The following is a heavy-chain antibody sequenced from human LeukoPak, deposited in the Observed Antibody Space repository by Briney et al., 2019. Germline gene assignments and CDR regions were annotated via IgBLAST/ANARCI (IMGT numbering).Heavy chain of an antibody. V-gene: IGHV4-4*02. D-gene: IGHD2-15*01. CDR2: IYHSGST. Sequence: SETLSLTCAVSGGSISSSHWWSWVRQPPGKGLEWIGEIYHSGSTNFNPSLRSRVTISVDKSKNQFSLKLSSVTAADTAVYYCARAHPRGRVVAATRFDYWGQGTLVTVSS. CDR3: ARAHPRGRVVAATRFDY. J-gene: IGHJ4*02. CDR1: GGSISSSHW.